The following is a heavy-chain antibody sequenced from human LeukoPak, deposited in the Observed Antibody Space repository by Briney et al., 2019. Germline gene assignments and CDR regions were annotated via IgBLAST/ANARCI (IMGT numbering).Heavy chain of an antibody. CDR1: GFTLSSYA. CDR2: ISVSGTST. Sequence: GGSLRLSCAVSGFTLSSYAMSWVRQAPGKGLEWVSAISVSGTSTYYADSVKGRFTISRDNSKNTLYLQMNSLRAEDTAIYYCAKVFSTATTGREGYYFDYWGQGTLVTVSS. CDR3: AKVFSTATTGREGYYFDY. V-gene: IGHV3-23*01. D-gene: IGHD4-11*01. J-gene: IGHJ4*02.